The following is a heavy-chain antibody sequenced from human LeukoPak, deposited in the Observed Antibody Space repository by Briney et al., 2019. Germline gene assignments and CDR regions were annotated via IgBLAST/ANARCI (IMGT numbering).Heavy chain of an antibody. CDR3: AKATYSTSPGYYLDY. CDR2: VSWNSGSI. V-gene: IGHV3-9*01. D-gene: IGHD2-2*01. J-gene: IGHJ4*02. Sequence: GGSLRLSCAASGFTFDDYAMHWVRQAPGQGLEWVSSVSWNSGSIAYADSVKGRFTISRDNAKNSLYLQMNSLRAEDTAFYYCAKATYSTSPGYYLDYWGQGNLVTVSS. CDR1: GFTFDDYA.